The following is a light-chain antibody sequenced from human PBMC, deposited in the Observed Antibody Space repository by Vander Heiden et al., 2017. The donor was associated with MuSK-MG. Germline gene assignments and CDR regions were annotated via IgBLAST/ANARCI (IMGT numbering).Light chain of an antibody. J-gene: IGKJ2*01. CDR3: QQCGSSPPYT. CDR2: GAS. V-gene: IGKV3-20*01. CDR1: QSVSSSY. Sequence: EIVLTQSPGTLSLSPGERATLSCRASQSVSSSYLAWYQQKPGQAPRLLIYGASSRATGIPDRFSGSGSGTDCTLTISRLDPEDFAVYYCQQCGSSPPYTFGQGTKVEIK.